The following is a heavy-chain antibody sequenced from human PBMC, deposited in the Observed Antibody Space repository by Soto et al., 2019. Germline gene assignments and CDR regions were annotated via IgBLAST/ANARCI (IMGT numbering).Heavy chain of an antibody. D-gene: IGHD6-13*01. V-gene: IGHV4-59*08. CDR3: ARHVGAAPNDY. CDR2: IYYSGST. CDR1: GGSISSYY. J-gene: IGHJ4*02. Sequence: SETRSLTCTVSGGSISSYYWSWIRQPPGKGLEWIGYIYYSGSTNYNPSLKSRVTISVDTSKNQFSLKLSSVTAADTAVYYCARHVGAAPNDYWGQGTLVTVSS.